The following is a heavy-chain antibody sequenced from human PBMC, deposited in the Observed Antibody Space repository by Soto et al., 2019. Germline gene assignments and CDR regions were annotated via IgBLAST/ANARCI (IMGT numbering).Heavy chain of an antibody. CDR3: ARSGVAALDS. CDR1: GFTFRDYS. Sequence: EVQLVESGGGLVKPGGSLRLSCAASGFTFRDYSLNWVRQAPGKGLEWVSSITSKSTYIYYADSVKGRFTISRDNANSSLYLQMDSLRADDTAVYFCARSGVAALDSWGQGTLVTVSS. D-gene: IGHD2-8*01. CDR2: ITSKSTYI. J-gene: IGHJ5*01. V-gene: IGHV3-21*06.